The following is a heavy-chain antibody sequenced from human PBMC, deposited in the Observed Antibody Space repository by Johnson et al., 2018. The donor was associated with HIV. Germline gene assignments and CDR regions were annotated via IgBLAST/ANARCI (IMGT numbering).Heavy chain of an antibody. V-gene: IGHV3-30-3*01. Sequence: MHWVRQAPGKGLEWVAVISYDGSNKYYADSVKGRFTISRDNSKNTLYLQMNSLRAEDTAVYYCARGTYYYDSSGYTGAFDIWGQGTMVTVSS. D-gene: IGHD3-22*01. CDR2: ISYDGSNK. CDR3: ARGTYYYDSSGYTGAFDI. J-gene: IGHJ3*02.